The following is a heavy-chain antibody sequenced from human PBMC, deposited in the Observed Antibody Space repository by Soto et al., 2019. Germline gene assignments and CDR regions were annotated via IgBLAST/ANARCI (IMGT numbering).Heavy chain of an antibody. D-gene: IGHD6-13*01. V-gene: IGHV3-21*01. Sequence: PGGSLRLSCAASGFTFRSFTMNWVRQAPGKGLEWVSTISSNSAYIYYTDALRGRFTISRDNAKNSLHLQMNSLRAEDTAVYYCTRDASSDSSARGRFDPWGPGNLVTVSS. CDR3: TRDASSDSSARGRFDP. CDR1: GFTFRSFT. J-gene: IGHJ5*02. CDR2: ISSNSAYI.